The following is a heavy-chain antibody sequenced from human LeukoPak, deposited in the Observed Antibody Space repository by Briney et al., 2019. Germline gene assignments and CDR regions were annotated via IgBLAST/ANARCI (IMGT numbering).Heavy chain of an antibody. D-gene: IGHD2-2*01. CDR2: VDPEDGET. CDR1: GYAFTDYY. J-gene: IGHJ4*02. CDR3: ARDYCSSTSCYHYFDY. Sequence: ASVEVSCKVSGYAFTDYYMHWVQQAPGKGLEWMGLVDPEDGETIYAEKFQGRVTITADTSTDTAYMELSSLRSEDTAVYYCARDYCSSTSCYHYFDYWGQGTLVTVSS. V-gene: IGHV1-69-2*01.